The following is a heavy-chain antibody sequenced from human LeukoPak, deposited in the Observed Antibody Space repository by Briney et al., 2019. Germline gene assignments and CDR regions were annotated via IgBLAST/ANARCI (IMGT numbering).Heavy chain of an antibody. CDR1: GFTFSNFG. J-gene: IGHJ4*02. CDR2: TRYDGSNK. V-gene: IGHV3-30*02. D-gene: IGHD6-6*01. CDR3: AKGLGTHSSSFYFDY. Sequence: GGSLRRSCAASGFTFSNFGIDWVRQTPGKGLEWVAFTRYDGSNKYYADSVKGRFTIFRDNSKNTLYLQMSSVRAEDTDVYFCAKGLGTHSSSFYFDYWGQGTLVTVSS.